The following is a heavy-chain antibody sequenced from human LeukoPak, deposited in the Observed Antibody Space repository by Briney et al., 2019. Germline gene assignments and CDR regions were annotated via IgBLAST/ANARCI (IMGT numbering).Heavy chain of an antibody. CDR1: GFTFGDYA. V-gene: IGHV3-49*03. CDR3: TRYGSGSTSYYYYYYMDV. J-gene: IGHJ6*03. D-gene: IGHD3-10*01. Sequence: PGGSLSLSCTASGFTFGDYAMSWFRQAPGRGVGWVGFIRSKAYGGTTEYAASVKGRFTISRDDSKSIAYLQMNSLKTEDTAVYYCTRYGSGSTSYYYYYYMDVWGKGTTGTVSS. CDR2: IRSKAYGGTT.